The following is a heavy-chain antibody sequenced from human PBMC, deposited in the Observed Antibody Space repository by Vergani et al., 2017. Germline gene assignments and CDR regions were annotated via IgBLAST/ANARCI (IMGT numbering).Heavy chain of an antibody. CDR2: IIPIFGTA. D-gene: IGHD5-12*01. J-gene: IGHJ4*02. CDR1: GYSFNSYG. Sequence: QVQLVQSGAEMKKPGASVNVSCKTSGYSFNSYGINWVRQAPGQGLEWMGRIIPIFGTANYAQKFQGRVTITADESTSTAYMELSSLRSEDTAVYYCARGHSGYDWEDYFDYWGQGTLVTVSS. V-gene: IGHV1-69*13. CDR3: ARGHSGYDWEDYFDY.